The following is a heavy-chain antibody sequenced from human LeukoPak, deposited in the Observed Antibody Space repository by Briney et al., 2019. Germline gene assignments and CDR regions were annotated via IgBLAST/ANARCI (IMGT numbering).Heavy chain of an antibody. Sequence: ASVKVSCKASGYTFTGYYMHWVRQAPGQGLEWMGWINPNSGGTNYAQKFQGRVTMTRDTSISTAYMELSRLRSDDTAVYYCARGLWFGELPFFDYWGQGTLVTVSS. J-gene: IGHJ4*02. V-gene: IGHV1-2*02. CDR1: GYTFTGYY. CDR3: ARGLWFGELPFFDY. D-gene: IGHD3-10*01. CDR2: INPNSGGT.